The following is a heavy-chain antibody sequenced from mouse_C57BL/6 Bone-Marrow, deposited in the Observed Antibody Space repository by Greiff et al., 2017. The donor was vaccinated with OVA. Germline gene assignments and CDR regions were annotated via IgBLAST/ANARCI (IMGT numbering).Heavy chain of an antibody. CDR3: TPKGFGFNYFDY. CDR1: GFNITDDY. J-gene: IGHJ2*01. Sequence: VQLQQSGAELVRPGASVKLSCTASGFNITDDYMHWVKQRPEQGLEWIGWIDPENGDTEYASKFQGKATITADTSSNTAYLQLSSLTSEDTAVYYCTPKGFGFNYFDYWGQGTTLTVSS. V-gene: IGHV14-4*01. CDR2: IDPENGDT.